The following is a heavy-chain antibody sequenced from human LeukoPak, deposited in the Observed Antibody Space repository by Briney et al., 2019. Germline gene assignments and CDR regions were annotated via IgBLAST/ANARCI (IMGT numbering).Heavy chain of an antibody. V-gene: IGHV3-21*01. Sequence: GGSLRLSCAASGFTFSSSGMTWVRQSPGKGLELLSSISSSSSYIYYADSVKGRFTISRDNAKNTLYVQMNSLRAEDTAVYYCARAYGSGSYYFDYWGQGTLVTVSS. CDR2: ISSSSSYI. CDR3: ARAYGSGSYYFDY. CDR1: GFTFSSSG. J-gene: IGHJ4*02. D-gene: IGHD3-10*01.